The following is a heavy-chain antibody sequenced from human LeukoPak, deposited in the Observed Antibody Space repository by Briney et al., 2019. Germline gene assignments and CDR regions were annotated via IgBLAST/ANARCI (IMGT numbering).Heavy chain of an antibody. V-gene: IGHV1-2*02. J-gene: IGHJ2*01. D-gene: IGHD1-26*01. CDR2: INPNSGGT. CDR3: ARGVGPRYFDL. Sequence: GASVKVSCKTSGYTFSDYYIHWIRQAPGQGLEWMGWINPNSGGTNYAQKSQGRVTMTRDTSISTAYMELSRLRSDDTAVYYCARGVGPRYFDLWGRGTLVTVSS. CDR1: GYTFSDYY.